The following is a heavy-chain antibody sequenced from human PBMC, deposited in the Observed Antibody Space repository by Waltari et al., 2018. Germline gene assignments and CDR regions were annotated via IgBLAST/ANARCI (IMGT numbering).Heavy chain of an antibody. CDR3: ARDPDLYDFWSGYSDY. CDR1: GGTFSSYT. CDR2: IIPILGIA. D-gene: IGHD3-3*01. V-gene: IGHV1-69*08. Sequence: QVQLVQSGAEVTKPGSSVKVSCKASGGTFSSYTISWVRQAPGQGLEWMGRIIPILGIANYAQKFQGRVTITADKSTSTAYMELSSLRSEDTAVYYCARDPDLYDFWSGYSDYWGQGTLVTVSS. J-gene: IGHJ4*02.